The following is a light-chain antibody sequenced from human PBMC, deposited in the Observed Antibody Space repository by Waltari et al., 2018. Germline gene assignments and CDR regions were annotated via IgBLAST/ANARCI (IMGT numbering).Light chain of an antibody. J-gene: IGLJ3*02. CDR3: CSYAGSYTPWV. V-gene: IGLV2-11*01. CDR1: SSDGGGYNY. Sequence: QSALTQPRSVSGSPGQSGTISCTGTSSDGGGYNYVSWYQQHPGKAPKLMIYDVSKRPSGVPDRFSGSKSGNTASLTISGLQAEDEADYYCCSYAGSYTPWVFGGGTKLTVL. CDR2: DVS.